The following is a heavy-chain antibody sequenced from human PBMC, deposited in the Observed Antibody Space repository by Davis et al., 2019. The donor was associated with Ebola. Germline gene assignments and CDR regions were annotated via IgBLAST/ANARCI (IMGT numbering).Heavy chain of an antibody. CDR3: SPDPVLTAKYV. J-gene: IGHJ4*02. Sequence: ASEKVSCKVFGYTLSEFSMHWVRQAPGGGLEWMGGFDPEDGGHRYAQKLQGRVTMTEDTLTNTAYMELTRLTSEDTAVYFCSPDPVLTAKYVWGQGTLVTV. CDR1: GYTLSEFS. D-gene: IGHD3-16*01. V-gene: IGHV1-24*01. CDR2: FDPEDGGH.